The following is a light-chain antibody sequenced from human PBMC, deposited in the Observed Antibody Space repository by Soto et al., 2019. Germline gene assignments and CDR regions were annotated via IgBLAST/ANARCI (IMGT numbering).Light chain of an antibody. V-gene: IGKV1-39*01. CDR1: QGISTY. J-gene: IGKJ1*01. CDR3: QQSYNTPQT. Sequence: DIHMTQSPSSLSAAVGDRVTITCRASQGISTYLNWYQQKPGKAPKLLIYAASRLQSGVPSRFSGSGSGTDYTLTISSLQPEDFATYYCQQSYNTPQTFGQGTKVDIK. CDR2: AAS.